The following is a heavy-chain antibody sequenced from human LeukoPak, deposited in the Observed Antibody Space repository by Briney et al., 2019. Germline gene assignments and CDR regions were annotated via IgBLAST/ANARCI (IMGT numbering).Heavy chain of an antibody. D-gene: IGHD2-2*01. CDR3: ARDLIGCGNSNSCFFDY. Sequence: EASVKVSCMASGYTFTSYYMHWVRQAPGQGLEWMGIINPSGGSTSYAQKFQGRVTMTRDTSTSTVYMELSSLRSEDTAVYYCARDLIGCGNSNSCFFDYWGQGTLVTVSS. J-gene: IGHJ4*02. CDR2: INPSGGST. V-gene: IGHV1-46*01. CDR1: GYTFTSYY.